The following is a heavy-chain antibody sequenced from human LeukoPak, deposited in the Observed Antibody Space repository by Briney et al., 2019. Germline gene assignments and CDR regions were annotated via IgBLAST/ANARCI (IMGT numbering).Heavy chain of an antibody. Sequence: GGSLRLGCAASGFTFRNFAMSWVRQAPGKGLEWVANIKHDGSEKMYVDSVKGRFTISRDNAKNSLYLQMNSLRAEDTAVYYCTRDEGATETTYRFDYWGQGTLVTVS. CDR1: GFTFRNFA. J-gene: IGHJ4*02. CDR3: TRDEGATETTYRFDY. V-gene: IGHV3-7*01. CDR2: IKHDGSEK. D-gene: IGHD4-17*01.